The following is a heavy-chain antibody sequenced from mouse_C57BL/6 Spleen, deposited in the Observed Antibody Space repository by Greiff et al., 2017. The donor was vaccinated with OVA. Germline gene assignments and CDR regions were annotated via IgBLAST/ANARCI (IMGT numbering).Heavy chain of an antibody. CDR3: ARLATATNYYAMDY. Sequence: EVQLQQSGAELVKPGASVKLSCTASGFNIKDYYMHWVKQRTEQGLEWIGRIDPEDGETKYAPKFQGKATITADTSSNTAYLQLGSLTSEDTAVYYCARLATATNYYAMDYWGQGTSVTVSS. CDR1: GFNIKDYY. J-gene: IGHJ4*01. CDR2: IDPEDGET. D-gene: IGHD1-2*01. V-gene: IGHV14-2*01.